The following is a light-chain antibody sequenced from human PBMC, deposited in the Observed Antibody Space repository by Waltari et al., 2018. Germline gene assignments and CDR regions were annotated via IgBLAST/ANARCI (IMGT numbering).Light chain of an antibody. Sequence: QSALTQPASVSGSPGQSIAISCPGTSSDVGVHTSVSWYQQHPGKAPKLMIYEVSNRPSGVSNRFSGSKSGNTASLTNSGLQAEDEADYYCCSYTSNSFSYVFGTGTKVTVL. V-gene: IGLV2-14*01. CDR2: EVS. CDR1: SSDVGVHTS. J-gene: IGLJ1*01. CDR3: CSYTSNSFSYV.